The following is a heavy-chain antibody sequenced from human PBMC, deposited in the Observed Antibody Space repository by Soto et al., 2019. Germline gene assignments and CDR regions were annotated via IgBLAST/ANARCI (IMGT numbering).Heavy chain of an antibody. Sequence: QVQLVQSGAEVKKLGSSVKVSCKASGGTFSSYAISWVRQAPGQGLEWMGGIIPIFGTANYAQKFQGRVTITADESTSTAYMELSSLRSEDTAVYYCARGPFTYYYDSSGYSFFDYWGQGTLVTVSS. CDR1: GGTFSSYA. CDR3: ARGPFTYYYDSSGYSFFDY. D-gene: IGHD3-22*01. V-gene: IGHV1-69*01. CDR2: IIPIFGTA. J-gene: IGHJ4*02.